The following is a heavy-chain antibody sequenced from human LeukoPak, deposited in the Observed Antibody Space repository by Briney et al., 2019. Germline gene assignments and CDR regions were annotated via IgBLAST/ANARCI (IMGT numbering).Heavy chain of an antibody. CDR1: RFTFSNYW. J-gene: IGHJ4*02. V-gene: IGHV3-7*04. CDR2: IKQDGSEK. Sequence: PGGSLRLSCAVSRFTFSNYWMSWVRQAPGKGLEWVANIKQDGSEKYYVDSAKGRFTISRDNAKNSLYLQMNSLRAEDRAVYYCARDRCSSTSCFIDYWGQGTLVTVSS. D-gene: IGHD2-2*01. CDR3: ARDRCSSTSCFIDY.